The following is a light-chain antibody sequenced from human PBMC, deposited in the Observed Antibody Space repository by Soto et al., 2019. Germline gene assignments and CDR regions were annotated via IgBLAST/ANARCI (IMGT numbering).Light chain of an antibody. CDR3: QQYGSSSWT. Sequence: DIQMTQYPSTLSASVGERVTISCRASQSVNHWLAWYQRKPGKAPKLLIHDASTLESGIPSRFSGSGSGTEFTLTISRLEPEDFAVYYCQQYGSSSWTFGQGTKVDIK. CDR2: DAS. CDR1: QSVNHW. J-gene: IGKJ1*01. V-gene: IGKV1-5*01.